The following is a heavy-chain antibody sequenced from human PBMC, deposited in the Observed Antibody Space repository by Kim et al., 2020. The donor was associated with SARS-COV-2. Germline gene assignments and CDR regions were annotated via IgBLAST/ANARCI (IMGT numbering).Heavy chain of an antibody. V-gene: IGHV4-34*01. Sequence: SGNPTYNPALKSRVTISVDTSKKQISLKVFSVTAADTAVYYCARTYYGFDYWGQGTLVTVSS. CDR2: SGNP. J-gene: IGHJ4*02. CDR3: ARTYYGFDY. D-gene: IGHD3-22*01.